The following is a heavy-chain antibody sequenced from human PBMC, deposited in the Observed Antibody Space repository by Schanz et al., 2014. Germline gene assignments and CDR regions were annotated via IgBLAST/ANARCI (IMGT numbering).Heavy chain of an antibody. CDR3: ARKVVATIGGYYDN. D-gene: IGHD5-12*01. J-gene: IGHJ4*02. CDR2: IKSKTDGETT. V-gene: IGHV3-15*01. CDR1: GFTFSSYA. Sequence: EVQLVQSGGGLVQPGGSLRLSCAASGFTFSSYAMSWVRQAPGKGLEWLGRIKSKTDGETTDYAAPVKGRFSISRDDSQSTLYLQMNSLRAEDTAVYYCARKVVATIGGYYDNWGQGTLVIVSS.